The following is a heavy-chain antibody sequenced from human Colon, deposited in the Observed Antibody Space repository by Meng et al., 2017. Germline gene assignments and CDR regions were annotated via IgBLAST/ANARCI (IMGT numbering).Heavy chain of an antibody. CDR3: ARDFDYYYGSGSQGY. CDR1: GFTFSDYY. CDR2: ISSSGSTI. V-gene: IGHV3-11*01. D-gene: IGHD3-10*01. J-gene: IGHJ4*02. Sequence: SLKISCAASGFTFSDYYMSWIRQVPGKGLEWVSYISSSGSTIYYADSVKGRFTISRDNAKNSLYLQMNSLRAEDAAVYYCARDFDYYYGSGSQGYWGEGPLVTVSS.